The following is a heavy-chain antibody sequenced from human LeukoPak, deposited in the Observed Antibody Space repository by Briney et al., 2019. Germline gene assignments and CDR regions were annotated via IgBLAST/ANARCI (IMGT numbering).Heavy chain of an antibody. CDR3: ARDQGSEAVLYYYYGMDV. CDR2: ISAYNGNT. V-gene: IGHV1-18*01. Sequence: GASVTVSCKASGYTFTSYGISWVRQAPGQGLEWMGWISAYNGNTNYAQKLQGRVTMTTDTSTSTAYMELRSLRSDDTAVYYCARDQGSEAVLYYYYGMDVWGQGTTVTVSS. J-gene: IGHJ6*02. D-gene: IGHD2-15*01. CDR1: GYTFTSYG.